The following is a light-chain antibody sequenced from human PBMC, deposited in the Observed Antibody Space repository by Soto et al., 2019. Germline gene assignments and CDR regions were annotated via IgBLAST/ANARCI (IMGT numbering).Light chain of an antibody. J-gene: IGLJ1*01. CDR1: SSDVGSGSHNL. Sequence: QSVLTQPASVSGSPGQSITISCTGTSSDVGSGSHNLVSWYQQRPGKAPKVMIYEGTKRPSGVSNRFSGSKSGNTASLTISGLQAADEADYYCCSHTSGDFRVFGTGTKVTVL. CDR3: CSHTSGDFRV. V-gene: IGLV2-14*02. CDR2: EGT.